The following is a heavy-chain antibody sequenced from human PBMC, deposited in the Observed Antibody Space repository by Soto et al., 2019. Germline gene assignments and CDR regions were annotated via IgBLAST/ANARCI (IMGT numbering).Heavy chain of an antibody. Sequence: SETLSLTCTVSGGSISSYYWSWIRQPPGKGLEWIGYIYYSGSTNYNPSLKSRVTISVDTSKNQFSLKLSSVTAADTAVYYCARLGAQEIDPWGQGTLVTVSS. V-gene: IGHV4-59*08. CDR3: ARLGAQEIDP. J-gene: IGHJ5*02. CDR1: GGSISSYY. CDR2: IYYSGST. D-gene: IGHD3-16*01.